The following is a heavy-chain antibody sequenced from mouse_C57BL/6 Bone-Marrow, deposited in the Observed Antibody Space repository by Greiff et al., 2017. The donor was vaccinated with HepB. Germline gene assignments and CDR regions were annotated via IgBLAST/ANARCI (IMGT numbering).Heavy chain of an antibody. D-gene: IGHD1-1*01. V-gene: IGHV6-3*01. CDR3: TRGRYYGSSYVRYFDV. J-gene: IGHJ1*03. CDR1: GFTFSNYW. CDR2: IRLKSDNYAT. Sequence: EVKLMESGGGLVQPGGSMKLSCVASGFTFSNYWMNWVRQSPEKGLEWVAQIRLKSDNYATHYAESVKGRFTISRDDSKSSVYLQMNNLRAEDTGIYYCTRGRYYGSSYVRYFDVWGTGTTVTVSS.